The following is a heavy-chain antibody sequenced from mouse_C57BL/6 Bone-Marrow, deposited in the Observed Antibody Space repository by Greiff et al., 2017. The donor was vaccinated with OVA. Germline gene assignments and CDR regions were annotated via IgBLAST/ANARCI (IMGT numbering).Heavy chain of an antibody. V-gene: IGHV1-55*01. Sequence: QVQLQQPGAELVKPGASVKMSCKASGYTFTSYWINWVKQRPGQGLEWIGDIYPGSGSTNYNEKFKSKATLTVDNSSSTAYMQLSSRTSEDSAVYYCAREWDDGYYLYWYFDVWGTGTTVTVSS. CDR1: GYTFTSYW. CDR2: IYPGSGST. CDR3: AREWDDGYYLYWYFDV. J-gene: IGHJ1*03. D-gene: IGHD2-3*01.